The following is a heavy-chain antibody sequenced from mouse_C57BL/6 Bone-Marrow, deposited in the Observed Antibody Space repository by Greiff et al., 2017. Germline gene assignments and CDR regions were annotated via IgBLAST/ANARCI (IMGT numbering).Heavy chain of an antibody. Sequence: QVHVKQSGAELMKPGASVKLSCKATGYTFTGYWIEWVKQRPGHGLEWIGEILPGSGSTNYNEKFKGKATFTADTSSNTAYMQLSSLTTEDSAIYYGAREYYGSSYPHWYFDVWGTGTTVTVSS. D-gene: IGHD1-1*01. J-gene: IGHJ1*03. CDR1: GYTFTGYW. CDR2: ILPGSGST. V-gene: IGHV1-9*01. CDR3: AREYYGSSYPHWYFDV.